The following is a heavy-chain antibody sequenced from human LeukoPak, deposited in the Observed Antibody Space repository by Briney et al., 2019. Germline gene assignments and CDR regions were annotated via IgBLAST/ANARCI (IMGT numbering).Heavy chain of an antibody. J-gene: IGHJ4*02. CDR2: ISAYNGNT. D-gene: IGHD1-26*01. CDR3: ARDRGSGSYVNYFDY. Sequence: ASVTVSCKASSYTFTSYGISWVRQAPGQGLEWMGWISAYNGNTNYAQKLQGRVTMTTDTSTSTAYMELRSLRSDDTAVYYCARDRGSGSYVNYFDYWGQGTLVTVSS. CDR1: SYTFTSYG. V-gene: IGHV1-18*01.